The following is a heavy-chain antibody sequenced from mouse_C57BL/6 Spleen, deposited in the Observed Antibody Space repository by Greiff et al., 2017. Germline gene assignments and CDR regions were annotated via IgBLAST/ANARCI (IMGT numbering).Heavy chain of an antibody. Sequence: EVKLVESGGGLVKPGGSLKLSCAASGFTFSDDGMHWVRQAPEQGLEWVAYISSGSSTIYYADTVKGRFTISRDNANNTPFLQMTSLRSEDTAMYYCAKNYSCSPLDFGYRGHGPTLAFSS. CDR2: ISSGSSTI. CDR3: AKNYSCSPLDFGY. V-gene: IGHV5-17*01. J-gene: IGHJ2*01. CDR1: GFTFSDDG. D-gene: IGHD1-1*01.